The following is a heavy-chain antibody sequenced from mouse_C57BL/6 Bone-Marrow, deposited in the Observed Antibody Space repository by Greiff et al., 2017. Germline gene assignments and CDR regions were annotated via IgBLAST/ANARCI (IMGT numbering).Heavy chain of an antibody. Sequence: VQLVESGPGLVAPSPSLSITCTVSGFSLTSYAISWVRQPPGKGLEWLGVIWPGGGTTYNSALNSRLSISKDNPKSKVFLKMNSLQTDDRARYNCASEGLDYWGQGTTVTVSS. CDR1: GFSLTSYA. V-gene: IGHV2-9-1*01. CDR2: IWPGGGT. J-gene: IGHJ2*01. CDR3: ASEGLDY.